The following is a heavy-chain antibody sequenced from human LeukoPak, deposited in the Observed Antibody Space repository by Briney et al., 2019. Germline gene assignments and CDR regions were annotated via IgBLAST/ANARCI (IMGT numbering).Heavy chain of an antibody. CDR2: ISAYNGNT. J-gene: IGHJ5*02. V-gene: IGHV1-18*01. Sequence: ASVKVSCKASGYTFTSYGISWVQQAPGQGLEWMGWISAYNGNTNYAQKLQGRVTMTTDTSTSTAYMDLSSLRSEDTAVYYCARGGHCSGGSCYWLDPWGQGTLVTVSS. CDR3: ARGGHCSGGSCYWLDP. CDR1: GYTFTSYG. D-gene: IGHD2-15*01.